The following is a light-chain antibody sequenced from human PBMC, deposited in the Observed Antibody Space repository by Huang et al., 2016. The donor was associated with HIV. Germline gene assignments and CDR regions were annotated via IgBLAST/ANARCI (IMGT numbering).Light chain of an antibody. CDR1: QTITSTY. Sequence: EIVLTQSPGTLSLSPGETATLSCRASQTITSTYLAWYQQKPGQAPRLRIYDASSRPTVVPDRFSGTGSGTDFTLTISRLEPEDFAVYFCEQYGSLPWTFGQGTKVEIK. J-gene: IGKJ1*01. V-gene: IGKV3-20*01. CDR2: DAS. CDR3: EQYGSLPWT.